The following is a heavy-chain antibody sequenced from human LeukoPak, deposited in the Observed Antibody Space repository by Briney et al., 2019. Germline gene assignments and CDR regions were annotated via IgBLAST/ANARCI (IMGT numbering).Heavy chain of an antibody. V-gene: IGHV3-33*01. Sequence: GRSLRLSCAASGFIFRRNGMHWVRQVPGKGLEWVALIWYDGSKTYYADSVKGRFTISRDNSRNTLFLQMNSLRAEDTAVYYCAREGGWIQPRYFDYWGQGTLVTVSS. CDR2: IWYDGSKT. J-gene: IGHJ4*02. D-gene: IGHD5-18*01. CDR1: GFIFRRNG. CDR3: AREGGWIQPRYFDY.